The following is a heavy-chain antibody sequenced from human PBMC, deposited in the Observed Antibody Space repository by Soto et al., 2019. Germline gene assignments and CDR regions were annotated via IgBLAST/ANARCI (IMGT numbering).Heavy chain of an antibody. Sequence: EVLLLESGGGLVQPGGSLTVSCEASGFTFSRSAMSWVRQAPGKGLEWVSGISGSGDSPSYADSVLGRFTISRDNYKDTVYLVMDSLRADDTAVYYCAKESSRFFDWLAKHAHYFDSWGQGTLVSVSS. CDR1: GFTFSRSA. J-gene: IGHJ4*02. CDR2: ISGSGDSP. V-gene: IGHV3-23*01. CDR3: AKESSRFFDWLAKHAHYFDS. D-gene: IGHD3-9*01.